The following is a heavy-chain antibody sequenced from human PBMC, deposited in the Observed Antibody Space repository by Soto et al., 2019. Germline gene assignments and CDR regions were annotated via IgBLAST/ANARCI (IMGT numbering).Heavy chain of an antibody. V-gene: IGHV2-5*02. J-gene: IGHJ4*02. CDR3: ARLYYYDSSGYLRPFDY. CDR2: VFWDNDK. Sequence: SGPTLVNPTQTLTLTCTFSGFSLSTSGVGVGWIRQPPGEALEWLALVFWDNDKRYSPSLKSRLTITKDASKNQVVLTMTNVDPVDTATYYCARLYYYDSSGYLRPFDYWGQGTPVTVSS. CDR1: GFSLSTSGVG. D-gene: IGHD3-22*01.